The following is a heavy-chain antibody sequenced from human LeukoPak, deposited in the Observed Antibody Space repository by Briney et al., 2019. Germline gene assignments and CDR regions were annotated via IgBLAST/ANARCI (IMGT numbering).Heavy chain of an antibody. D-gene: IGHD3-16*01. J-gene: IGHJ4*02. CDR1: GFTFSSYA. CDR3: TTDGVRSGEYDY. CDR2: ISGSGGST. V-gene: IGHV3-23*01. Sequence: GALRLSCAASGFTFSSYAMTWVRQAPGKGLEWVSAISGSGGSTYYADSVKGRFTISRDNSKNTLFLQMNSLRAEDTAVYYCTTDGVRSGEYDYWGQGTLVTVSS.